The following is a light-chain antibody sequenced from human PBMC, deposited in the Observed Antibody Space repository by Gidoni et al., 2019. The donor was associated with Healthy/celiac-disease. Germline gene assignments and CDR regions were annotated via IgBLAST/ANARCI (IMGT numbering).Light chain of an antibody. CDR2: ATS. J-gene: IGKJ2*01. CDR3: QQYGSSPYN. CDR1: QSVSSSY. Sequence: DIVLTQSPGTLSFSPGESVTLSCRASQSVSSSYLAWYQHKPGQAPRLLLYATSSRATGIPDRFSGSGSGTEFTLSISGLEPEDFAVYYCQQYGSSPYNFXQXTKLEIK. V-gene: IGKV3-20*01.